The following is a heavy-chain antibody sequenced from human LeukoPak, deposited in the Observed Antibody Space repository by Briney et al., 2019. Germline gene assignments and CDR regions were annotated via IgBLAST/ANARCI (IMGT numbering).Heavy chain of an antibody. CDR1: GLSFSSHW. CDR3: ATESDYRVVY. V-gene: IGHV3-74*01. Sequence: GGSLRLSCAASGLSFSSHWMHWVRQAPGKGLVWVSRITNDGSSTTYADSVKGRFTISRDNAKNMLYLQVNSLRAEDTAVYYCATESDYRVVYWGQGTLVTVSS. CDR2: ITNDGSST. D-gene: IGHD4-11*01. J-gene: IGHJ4*02.